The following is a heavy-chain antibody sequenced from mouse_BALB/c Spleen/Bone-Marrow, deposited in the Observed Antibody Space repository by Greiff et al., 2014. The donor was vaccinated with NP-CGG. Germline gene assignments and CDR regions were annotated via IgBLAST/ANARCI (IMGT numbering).Heavy chain of an antibody. CDR1: RYTFTSYV. CDR3: ARGNYYDYDYFDY. CDR2: INPYNDGT. Sequence: VHVKQSGPELVKPGASVKMSCKASRYTFTSYVMHWVKQKPGQGLEWIGYINPYNDGTTYNEKFKGKATLTSDKSSSTAYMELSSLTSEDSAVYYCARGNYYDYDYFDYWGQGTTLTVSS. V-gene: IGHV1-14*01. J-gene: IGHJ2*01. D-gene: IGHD2-4*01.